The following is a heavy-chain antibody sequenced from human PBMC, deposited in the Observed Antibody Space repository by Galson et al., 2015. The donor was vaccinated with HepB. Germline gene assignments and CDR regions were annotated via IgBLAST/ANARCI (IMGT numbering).Heavy chain of an antibody. D-gene: IGHD5-24*01. V-gene: IGHV3-33*01. CDR3: ARDGVEMATRSQPAYYFDY. J-gene: IGHJ4*02. Sequence: SLRLSCAASGFTFSNNGMHWVRQAPGKGLEWVPVIWNDGSNEYYADSVKGRFTISRDNSKNTLYLLMNSLRVDDTAVYHCARDGVEMATRSQPAYYFDYWGQGTLVTVSS. CDR2: IWNDGSNE. CDR1: GFTFSNNG.